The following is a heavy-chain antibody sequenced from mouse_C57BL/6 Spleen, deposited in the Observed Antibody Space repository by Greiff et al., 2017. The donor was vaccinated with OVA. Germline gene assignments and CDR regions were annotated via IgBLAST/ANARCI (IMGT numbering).Heavy chain of an antibody. V-gene: IGHV14-3*01. CDR3: VRGVYYGSSYAMDY. J-gene: IGHJ4*01. CDR2: IDPANGNT. D-gene: IGHD1-1*01. CDR1: GFNIKNTY. Sequence: EVQLQQSVAELVRPGASVKLSCTASGFNIKNTYMHWVKQRPEQGLEWIGRIDPANGNTKYAPKFQGKATITADTSTNTAYLQLSSLASEDTAIYYCVRGVYYGSSYAMDYWGQGTSVTVSS.